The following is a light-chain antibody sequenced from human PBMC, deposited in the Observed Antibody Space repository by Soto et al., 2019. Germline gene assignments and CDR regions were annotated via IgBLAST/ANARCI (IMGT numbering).Light chain of an antibody. Sequence: EIVLTQSPGTLSLSPGERATLSCRASQSVTSSYLAWYQQKPGQAPRLLIYDIFYRDSGIPGRFSSSGSGTDFTLTISSLEPEDSAVYYCQQRSNWPRNTFGQGTKLEIK. CDR1: QSVTSSY. CDR2: DIF. J-gene: IGKJ2*01. CDR3: QQRSNWPRNT. V-gene: IGKV3D-20*02.